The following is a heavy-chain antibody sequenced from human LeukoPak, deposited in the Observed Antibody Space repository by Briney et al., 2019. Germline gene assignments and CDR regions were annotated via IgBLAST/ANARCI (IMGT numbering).Heavy chain of an antibody. CDR2: ISGYNDNT. D-gene: IGHD2-2*01. V-gene: IGHV1-18*01. Sequence: ASVKVSCKASGYTFSSYGISWVRQAPGQGLEWMGWISGYNDNTKYYAQKLQGRVTMTTDTSTSTAYMELRSLRSDDTAVYYCAGGLNTRLSDYWGQGTLVTVSS. CDR3: AGGLNTRLSDY. J-gene: IGHJ4*02. CDR1: GYTFSSYG.